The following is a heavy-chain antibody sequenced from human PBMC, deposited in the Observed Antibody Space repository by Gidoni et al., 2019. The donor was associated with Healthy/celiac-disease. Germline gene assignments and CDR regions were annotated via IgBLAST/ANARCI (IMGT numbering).Heavy chain of an antibody. Sequence: QMQLVQSGPEVKKPGTSVKVSCKASGFTFTSSAVQWVRQARGQRLEWIGWIVVGSGNTNYAQKFQERVTITRDMSTSTAYMELSSLRSEDTAVYYCAADLTQGYYDFWGYYGMDVWGQGTTVTVSS. J-gene: IGHJ6*02. CDR3: AADLTQGYYDFWGYYGMDV. CDR1: GFTFTSSA. D-gene: IGHD3-3*01. CDR2: IVVGSGNT. V-gene: IGHV1-58*01.